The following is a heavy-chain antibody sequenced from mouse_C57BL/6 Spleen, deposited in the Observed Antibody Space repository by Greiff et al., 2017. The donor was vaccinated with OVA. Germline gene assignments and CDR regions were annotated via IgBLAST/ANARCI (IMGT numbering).Heavy chain of an antibody. D-gene: IGHD2-3*01. J-gene: IGHJ2*01. CDR3: ARSNSMDY. CDR2: IDPSDSYT. V-gene: IGHV1-69*01. CDR1: GYTFTSYW. Sequence: QVQLQQPGAELVMPGASVKLSCKASGYTFTSYWMHWVQQRPGQGLEWIGEIDPSDSYTNYNQQFKGKSTLTVDKSSSTAYMQLSSVTSEESAVYYCARSNSMDYWGQGTTLTVSA.